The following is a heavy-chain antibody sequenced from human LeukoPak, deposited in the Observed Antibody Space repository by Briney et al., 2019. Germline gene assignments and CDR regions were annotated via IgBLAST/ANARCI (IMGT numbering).Heavy chain of an antibody. D-gene: IGHD6-19*01. J-gene: IGHJ4*02. V-gene: IGHV3-21*01. CDR3: ARGAVAGQRYFDY. Sequence: PGGSLRLSCAASGFTFSSYSMNWVRQAPGKGLEWVSSISSSSSYIYYADSVKGRFTISRDNAKNSLYLQMNSLRAEDTAVYYCARGAVAGQRYFDYWGQGTLVTVSS. CDR1: GFTFSSYS. CDR2: ISSSSSYI.